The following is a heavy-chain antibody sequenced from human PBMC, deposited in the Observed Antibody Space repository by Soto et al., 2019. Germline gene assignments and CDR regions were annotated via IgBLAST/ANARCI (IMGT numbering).Heavy chain of an antibody. J-gene: IGHJ4*02. V-gene: IGHV1-69*13. CDR2: IIPIFGTA. D-gene: IGHD6-19*01. Sequence: SVTVSCKDSVGTFSSNAISWVRQAPGQGLEWMGGIIPIFGTANYAQKFQGRVTITADESTSTAYMELSSLRSEDTAVYYCATKFDYSSSDYWGQGTLVTVSS. CDR1: VGTFSSNA. CDR3: ATKFDYSSSDY.